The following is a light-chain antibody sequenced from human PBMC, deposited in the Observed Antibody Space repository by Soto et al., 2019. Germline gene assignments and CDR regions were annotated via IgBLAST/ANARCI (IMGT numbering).Light chain of an antibody. Sequence: DIQMTQSPSSLSASVGDRVTITCRASQSISSYLNWYQQKPGIDTKVLIYAVSSLQSGVTSRLSGSGSGTDLTITISSLQTKDFATYYCQQSYSTTRTFGQGTKVDI. V-gene: IGKV1-39*01. CDR1: QSISSY. CDR3: QQSYSTTRT. CDR2: AVS. J-gene: IGKJ1*01.